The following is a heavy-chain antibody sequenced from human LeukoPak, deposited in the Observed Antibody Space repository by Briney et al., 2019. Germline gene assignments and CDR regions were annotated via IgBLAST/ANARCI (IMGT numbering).Heavy chain of an antibody. J-gene: IGHJ6*03. V-gene: IGHV4-4*09. Sequence: SETLSLTCTVSGGSISSYYWSWIRQPPGKGLEWIGYIYTSGSTNYNPSLNSRVTISVDTSKNQFSLKLSSVTAADTAVYYCARQLRSYYYYMDVWGKGTTVTVSS. D-gene: IGHD5-24*01. CDR3: ARQLRSYYYYMDV. CDR1: GGSISSYY. CDR2: IYTSGST.